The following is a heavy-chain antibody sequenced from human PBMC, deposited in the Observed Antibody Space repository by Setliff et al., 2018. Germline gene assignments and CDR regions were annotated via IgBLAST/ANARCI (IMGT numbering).Heavy chain of an antibody. CDR2: INHSGST. J-gene: IGHJ6*03. CDR3: ARGARLLTAYIDRWDYYYMRV. Sequence: PSETLSLTCAVSGGSFSVYYWSWRRQPPGKGLEWIGEINHSGSTNYNPSLKSRITISVDTSKDQFSLKLGSVTAADTAVYYCARGARLLTAYIDRWDYYYMRVWGKGTTVTVSS. V-gene: IGHV4-34*01. D-gene: IGHD3-9*01. CDR1: GGSFSVYY.